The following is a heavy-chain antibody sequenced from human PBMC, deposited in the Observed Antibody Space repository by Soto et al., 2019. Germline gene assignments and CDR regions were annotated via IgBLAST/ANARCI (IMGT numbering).Heavy chain of an antibody. CDR2: IYTSGST. CDR1: GGSISSYY. CDR3: AREREIEAAAGSYYYGVDV. V-gene: IGHV4-4*07. J-gene: IGHJ6*02. Sequence: PSETLSLTCTVSGGSISSYYWSWIRQPAGKGLEWIGRIYTSGSTNYNPSLKSRVTMSVDTSKNQFSLKLSSVTAADTAVYYCAREREIEAAAGSYYYGVDVWGQGTTVTVSS. D-gene: IGHD6-13*01.